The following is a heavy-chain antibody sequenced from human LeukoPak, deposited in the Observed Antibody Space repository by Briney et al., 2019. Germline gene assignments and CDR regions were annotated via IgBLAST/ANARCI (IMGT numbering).Heavy chain of an antibody. CDR3: ATVGAVAGKYYFDY. CDR2: IYNSGST. J-gene: IGHJ4*02. CDR1: GYSISSGYY. Sequence: KPSETLSLTCVVSGYSISSGYYWGWIRQPPGKGLEWIGRIYNSGSTNYNPSLKSRVTISADTSKNQFSLKLSSVTAADTAVYYCATVGAVAGKYYFDYWGQGTLVTVSS. D-gene: IGHD6-19*01. V-gene: IGHV4-38-2*01.